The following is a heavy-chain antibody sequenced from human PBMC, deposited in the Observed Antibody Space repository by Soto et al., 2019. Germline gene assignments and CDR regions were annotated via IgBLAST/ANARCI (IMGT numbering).Heavy chain of an antibody. CDR1: GFTFSDFA. CDR2: ASGSGSGT. V-gene: IGHV3-23*01. CDR3: AKGRPGVAAAPDY. J-gene: IGHJ4*02. Sequence: EVQLLESGGGSVHPGESLRLSCAASGFTFSDFAMAWVRQAPGKGLEWVSSASGSGSGTYYADSVKGRVTISRDNSKNTLFLHMTNLRAGDTALYFCAKGRPGVAAAPDYWGQGTLVTVSS. D-gene: IGHD2-21*01.